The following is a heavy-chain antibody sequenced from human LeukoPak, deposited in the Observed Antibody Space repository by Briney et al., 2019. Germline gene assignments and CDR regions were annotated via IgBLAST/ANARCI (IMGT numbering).Heavy chain of an antibody. V-gene: IGHV3-23*01. Sequence: GGSLRLSCAASGFTFSSYAMSWVRQAPGKGLEWVSAISGSGGSTYYADSVKGRFTISRDNSKNTLYLQMNSLRAEDTATYYCAKDIVEGNGFDYWGQGALVTVSS. J-gene: IGHJ4*02. CDR3: AKDIVEGNGFDY. D-gene: IGHD3-22*01. CDR2: ISGSGGST. CDR1: GFTFSSYA.